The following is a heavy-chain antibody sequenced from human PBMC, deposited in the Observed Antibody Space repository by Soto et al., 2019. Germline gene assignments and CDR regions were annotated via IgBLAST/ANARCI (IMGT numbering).Heavy chain of an antibody. V-gene: IGHV4-59*08. D-gene: IGHD3-3*01. Sequence: SETLSLTCTVSGGSISSYYWSWIRQPPGKGLEWIGYIYYSGSTNYNPSLKSRVTISVDTSKNQFSLKLSSVTAADTAVYYCARKVDFWSGSYYYYYYMDVWGKGTTVTVSS. J-gene: IGHJ6*03. CDR1: GGSISSYY. CDR3: ARKVDFWSGSYYYYYYMDV. CDR2: IYYSGST.